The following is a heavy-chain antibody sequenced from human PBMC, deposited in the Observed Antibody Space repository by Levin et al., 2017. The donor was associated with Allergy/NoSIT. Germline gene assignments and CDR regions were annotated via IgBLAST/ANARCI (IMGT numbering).Heavy chain of an antibody. D-gene: IGHD1-26*01. J-gene: IGHJ5*02. CDR2: INHSGST. CDR3: ARGRSELSEQDWFDP. Sequence: PSETLSLTCAVYGGSFSGYYWSWIRQPPGKGLEWIGEINHSGSTNYNPSLKSRVTISVDTSKNQFSLKLSSVTAADTAVYYCARGRSELSEQDWFDPWGQGTLVTVSS. V-gene: IGHV4-34*01. CDR1: GGSFSGYY.